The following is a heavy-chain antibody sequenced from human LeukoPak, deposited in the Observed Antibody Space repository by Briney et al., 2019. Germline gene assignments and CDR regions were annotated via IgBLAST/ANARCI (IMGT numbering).Heavy chain of an antibody. CDR1: GDSISNYY. Sequence: PSETLSLTCTVSGDSISNYYWSWIRQPPGKGLEWIGEINHSGSTNYNPSLKSRVTISVDTSKNQFSLKLSSVTAADTAVYYCARVRYYDFWSGYYPYFDYWGQGTLVTVSS. D-gene: IGHD3-3*01. CDR3: ARVRYYDFWSGYYPYFDY. J-gene: IGHJ4*02. CDR2: INHSGST. V-gene: IGHV4-34*01.